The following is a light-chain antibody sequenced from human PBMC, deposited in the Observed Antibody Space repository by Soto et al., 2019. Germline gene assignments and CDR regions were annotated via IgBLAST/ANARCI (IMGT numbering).Light chain of an antibody. CDR3: QHYGGPVGYT. V-gene: IGKV3-20*01. Sequence: EIVLAQSPSTLSLSPGDRAALSCRASQTVRNNYVAWYQQKPGQAPRLLIYGASSRATDIPGRFSGSGSGTDFALTISRLEPEDSAVYYCQHYGGPVGYTFGQGTKLEIK. J-gene: IGKJ2*01. CDR2: GAS. CDR1: QTVRNNY.